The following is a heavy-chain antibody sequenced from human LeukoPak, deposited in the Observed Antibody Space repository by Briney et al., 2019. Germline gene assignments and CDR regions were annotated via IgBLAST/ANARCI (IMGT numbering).Heavy chain of an antibody. CDR2: ISYDGSNK. D-gene: IGHD6-13*01. CDR3: AKVVHQQLVIYYFDY. CDR1: GFTFSSYG. J-gene: IGHJ4*02. Sequence: GGSLRLSCAASGFTFSSYGMHWVRQAPGKGLEWVAVISYDGSNKYYADSVKGRFTISRDNSKNTLYLQMNSLRAEDTAVYYCAKVVHQQLVIYYFDYWGQGTLVTVSS. V-gene: IGHV3-30*18.